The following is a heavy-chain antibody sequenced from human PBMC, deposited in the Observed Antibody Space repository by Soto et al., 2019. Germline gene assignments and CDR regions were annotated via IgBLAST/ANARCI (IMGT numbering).Heavy chain of an antibody. D-gene: IGHD3-22*01. CDR2: INPNSGGT. Sequence: ASVKVSCKASGYTFTGYYMHWVLQAPGQGLEWMGWINPNSGGTNYAQKFQGWVTMTRDTSISTAYMELSRLRSDDTAVYYCARASPYYYDSSGSSAGGAFDIWGQGTMVTVSS. CDR3: ARASPYYYDSSGSSAGGAFDI. CDR1: GYTFTGYY. V-gene: IGHV1-2*04. J-gene: IGHJ3*02.